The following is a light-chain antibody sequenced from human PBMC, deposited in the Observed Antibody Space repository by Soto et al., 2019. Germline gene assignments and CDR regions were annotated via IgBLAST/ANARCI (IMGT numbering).Light chain of an antibody. CDR1: QSVSSN. J-gene: IGKJ2*01. V-gene: IGKV3-15*01. Sequence: EIVMTQSPATLSVSPGERATLSCRASQSVSSNLAWYQQKPGQAPRLLIYGASTRATGIPARCSGSGSGTEFTLTISSLQSEDFAVYYGQQYNNWPRTFGQGTKLEIK. CDR3: QQYNNWPRT. CDR2: GAS.